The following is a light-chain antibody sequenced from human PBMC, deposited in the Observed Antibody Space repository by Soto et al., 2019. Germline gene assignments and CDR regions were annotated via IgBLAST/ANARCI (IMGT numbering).Light chain of an antibody. Sequence: EIVLTQSPGTLSLSPGERATLSCRASQSVSRSYLAWYQQKPGQAPRLLIYGASSRATGIPDRFSGSGSGTDFTLTISRLEPEEFAVYYCQHYGSSPYNFGQGTKLESK. V-gene: IGKV3-20*01. CDR1: QSVSRSY. J-gene: IGKJ2*01. CDR2: GAS. CDR3: QHYGSSPYN.